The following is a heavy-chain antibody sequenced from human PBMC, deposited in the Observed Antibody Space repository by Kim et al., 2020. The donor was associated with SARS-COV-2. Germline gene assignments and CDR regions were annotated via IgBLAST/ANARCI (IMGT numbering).Heavy chain of an antibody. CDR2: SSSTI. J-gene: IGHJ6*02. V-gene: IGHV3-48*02. CDR3: ARQGDV. Sequence: SSSTIYYADAVKGRFTISRDNAKNSLYLQMNSLRDEDTAVYYCARQGDVWGQGTTVTVSS.